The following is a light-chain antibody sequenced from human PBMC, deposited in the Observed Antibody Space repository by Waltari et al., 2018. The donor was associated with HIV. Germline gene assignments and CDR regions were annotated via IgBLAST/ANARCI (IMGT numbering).Light chain of an antibody. V-gene: IGLV2-23*02. CDR2: DVS. CDR3: LTYVSDSGTWK. CDR1: NIDVGTYNL. Sequence: QSPLTQPASVSGNPGQSVTITCTGTNIDVGTYNLVSWYQQHPGKAPKRLIYDVSKRPSGVSSRFSGSKSGYWASLTISGLLTEDESYYYCLTYVSDSGTWKFGGGTYLTV. J-gene: IGLJ3*02.